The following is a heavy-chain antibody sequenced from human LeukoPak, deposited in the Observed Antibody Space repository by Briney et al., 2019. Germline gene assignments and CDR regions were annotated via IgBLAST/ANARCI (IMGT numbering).Heavy chain of an antibody. V-gene: IGHV3-7*01. CDR2: IKQDGSEK. D-gene: IGHD3-3*01. CDR1: GFTFSSYW. J-gene: IGHJ4*02. CDR3: AKIFGVRSYFDY. Sequence: GGSLRLSCAASGFTFSSYWMSWVRQAPGKGLEGVANIKQDGSEKYYVDSVKGRFTISRDNAKNSLYLQMNSLRAEDTAVYYCAKIFGVRSYFDYWGQGTLVTVSS.